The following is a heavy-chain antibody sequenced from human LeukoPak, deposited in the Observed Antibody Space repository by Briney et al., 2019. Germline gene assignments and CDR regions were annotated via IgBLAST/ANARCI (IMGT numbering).Heavy chain of an antibody. J-gene: IGHJ6*02. CDR3: AKVDFWSGYSNYYYGMDV. V-gene: IGHV3-23*01. CDR1: GFTFSNYA. Sequence: PGGSLSLSCKASGFTFSNYAMNWVRQAPGKGLEWVSSITSVSSYKYYADSVKGRFTISRDNSKNTLYLQMNSLRAEDTAVYYCAKVDFWSGYSNYYYGMDVWGQGTTVTVSS. D-gene: IGHD3-3*01. CDR2: ITSVSSYK.